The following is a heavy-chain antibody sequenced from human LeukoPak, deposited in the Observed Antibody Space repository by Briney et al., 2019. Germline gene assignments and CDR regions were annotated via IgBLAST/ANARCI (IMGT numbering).Heavy chain of an antibody. V-gene: IGHV3-21*01. CDR2: ISSSSSYI. Sequence: PGGSLRLSCAASGFTFSSYSMNWVRQAPGKGLEWVSSISSSSSYIYYADSVKGRFAISRDNAKNSLYLQMNSLRAEDTAVYYCARHEFDYFDYWGQGTLVTVSS. CDR1: GFTFSSYS. CDR3: ARHEFDYFDY. D-gene: IGHD3-10*01. J-gene: IGHJ4*02.